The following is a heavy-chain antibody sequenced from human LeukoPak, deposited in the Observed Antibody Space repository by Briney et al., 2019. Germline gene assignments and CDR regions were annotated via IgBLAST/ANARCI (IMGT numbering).Heavy chain of an antibody. CDR3: LTIVETDLDAFDI. CDR2: INPDDGST. Sequence: GGSLRLSCAASGFTFRKYWLHWVRQAPGKGLVWVSRINPDDGSTSYADSVKGRFTISRDNTKSTLYLQMNSLRAEDTAVYYCLTIVETDLDAFDIWGQGTKVTVSS. CDR1: GFTFRKYW. D-gene: IGHD2-21*01. V-gene: IGHV3-74*01. J-gene: IGHJ3*02.